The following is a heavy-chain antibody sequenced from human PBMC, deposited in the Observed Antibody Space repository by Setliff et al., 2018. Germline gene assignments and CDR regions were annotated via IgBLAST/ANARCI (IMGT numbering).Heavy chain of an antibody. V-gene: IGHV1-69*13. CDR3: ARDTHINYNNPQVGWFDP. CDR1: GGPFSNYA. CDR2: ITPLFGTT. D-gene: IGHD4-4*01. Sequence: ASVKVSCKISGGPFSNYAISWVRQAPGQGPEWMGRITPLFGTTNYAQKFQDRVAISADESTSTAYMELRSLRSEDTAIYYCARDTHINYNNPQVGWFDPWG. J-gene: IGHJ5*02.